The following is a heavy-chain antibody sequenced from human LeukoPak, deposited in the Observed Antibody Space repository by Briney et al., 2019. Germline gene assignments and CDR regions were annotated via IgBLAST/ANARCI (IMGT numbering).Heavy chain of an antibody. J-gene: IGHJ4*02. Sequence: AGGSLRLSCAASGFTFSSYAMSWVRQAPGKGLEWVSGVSGDSTYYAGSVKGRFAIPRDNSKNTLYLQMNSLRAEDTAVYYCAIPPIAYGGVIYYFDYWGQGTLVTVSS. CDR2: VSGDST. V-gene: IGHV3-23*01. CDR3: AIPPIAYGGVIYYFDY. D-gene: IGHD3-16*01. CDR1: GFTFSSYA.